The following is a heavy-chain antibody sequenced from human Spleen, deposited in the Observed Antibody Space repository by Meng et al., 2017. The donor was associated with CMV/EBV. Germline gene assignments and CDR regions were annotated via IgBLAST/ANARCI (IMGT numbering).Heavy chain of an antibody. CDR1: GFTFSSHS. CDR2: ISSSSDYI. V-gene: IGHV3-21*01. D-gene: IGHD3-3*01. Sequence: GESLKISCAASGFTFSSHSLNWVRQAPGKGLEWVSSISSSSDYIYYADSVKGRFTISRDNAKSSLYLQMNSLRAEDTAVYYCARNRRNYDFWSGYSYYFDYWGQGTLVTVSS. CDR3: ARNRRNYDFWSGYSYYFDY. J-gene: IGHJ4*02.